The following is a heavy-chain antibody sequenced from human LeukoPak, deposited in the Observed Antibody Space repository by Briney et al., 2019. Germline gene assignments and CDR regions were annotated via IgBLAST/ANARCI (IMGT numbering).Heavy chain of an antibody. CDR2: IIPIFGTA. Sequence: SVKVSCKASGGTFSSYAISWVRQAPGQGLEWMGGIIPIFGTANYAQKFQGRVTITTDESTSTAYMELSSLRSEDTAVYYCARSGRGQGLDSVQNCGGDCYYLPDAFDIWGQGTMVTVSS. V-gene: IGHV1-69*05. CDR1: GGTFSSYA. CDR3: ARSGRGQGLDSVQNCGGDCYYLPDAFDI. D-gene: IGHD2-21*01. J-gene: IGHJ3*02.